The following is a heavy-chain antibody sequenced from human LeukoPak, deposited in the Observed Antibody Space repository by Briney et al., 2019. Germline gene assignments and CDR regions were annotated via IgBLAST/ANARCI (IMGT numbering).Heavy chain of an antibody. D-gene: IGHD3-22*01. V-gene: IGHV3-49*04. Sequence: PGGSLRLSCTGSGFTFGDYAMTWVRQAPGKGLEWVGFIRRKDYGGTTEYAASVKGRFIISRDDSKSIAYLQMNSLRDEDTAVYYCAREKSGYYESSGYYYYAFDIWGQGTMVTVSS. CDR1: GFTFGDYA. CDR3: AREKSGYYESSGYYYYAFDI. CDR2: IRRKDYGGTT. J-gene: IGHJ3*02.